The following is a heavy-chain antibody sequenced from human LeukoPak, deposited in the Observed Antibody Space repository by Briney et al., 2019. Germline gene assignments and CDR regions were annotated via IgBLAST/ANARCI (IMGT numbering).Heavy chain of an antibody. D-gene: IGHD5-12*01. V-gene: IGHV1-2*02. Sequence: ASVKVSCTASGYTFTGYYMHWVRQAPGQGLEWMGWINPNSGGTNYAQEFQGRVTMTRDTSISTAYMELSRLRSDDTAVYYCARGVATGNLGLFDYWGQGTLVTVSS. J-gene: IGHJ4*02. CDR2: INPNSGGT. CDR3: ARGVATGNLGLFDY. CDR1: GYTFTGYY.